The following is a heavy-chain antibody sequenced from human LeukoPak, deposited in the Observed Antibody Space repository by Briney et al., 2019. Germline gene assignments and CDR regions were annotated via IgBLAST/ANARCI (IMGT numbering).Heavy chain of an antibody. CDR1: GFTFSSYS. V-gene: IGHV3-21*01. J-gene: IGHJ3*02. D-gene: IGHD1-26*01. Sequence: GGSLRLSCAASGFTFSSYSMNWVRQAPGKGLEWVSSISSSSSYIYYADSVKSRFTISRDNAKNSLYLQMNSLRAEDTAVYYCAREGAPHAFDIWGQGTMVTVSS. CDR3: AREGAPHAFDI. CDR2: ISSSSSYI.